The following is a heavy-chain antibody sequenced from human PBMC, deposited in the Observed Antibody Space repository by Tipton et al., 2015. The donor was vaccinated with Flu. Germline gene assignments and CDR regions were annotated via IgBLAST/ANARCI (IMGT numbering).Heavy chain of an antibody. D-gene: IGHD6-6*01. CDR1: GGSISSGGYY. V-gene: IGHV4-31*03. CDR3: AREGVIAALVDYYFDY. J-gene: IGHJ4*02. Sequence: LSLTCTVSGGSISSGGYYWSWIRQHPGKGLEWIGYIYYSGSTYYNPSLKSRVTISVDTSKNQFSLKLSSVTAADTAVYYCAREGVIAALVDYYFDYWGQGTLVTVSS. CDR2: IYYSGST.